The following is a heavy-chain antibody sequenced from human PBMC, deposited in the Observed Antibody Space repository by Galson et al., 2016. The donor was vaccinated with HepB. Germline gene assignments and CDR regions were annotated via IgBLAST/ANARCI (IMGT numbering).Heavy chain of an antibody. Sequence: SLRLSCAASGFTFSGYRMDWVRQAPGKGLVWVSRVNGDGSSASYADSVKGRFTISRDTSKNTLYPQMSNLRAEDTALYYCGRDYPTVTNHYSYHVDVWGKGTAVTVSS. V-gene: IGHV3-74*01. CDR2: VNGDGSSA. J-gene: IGHJ6*04. D-gene: IGHD4-17*01. CDR3: GRDYPTVTNHYSYHVDV. CDR1: GFTFSGYR.